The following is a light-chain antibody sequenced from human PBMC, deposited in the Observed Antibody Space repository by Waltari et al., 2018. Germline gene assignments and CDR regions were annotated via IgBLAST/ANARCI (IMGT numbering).Light chain of an antibody. J-gene: IGLJ1*01. CDR1: ELPRKY. Sequence: SYELTQTPSVSVSPGQTARITCSGHELPRKYAYWFQQKSGQAPRLAIYEDTKRPSGIPERFSGSSSGTVATLTITGAQVDDEADYYCYSSDSTGLRVFGGGTTVVVL. CDR2: EDT. CDR3: YSSDSTGLRV. V-gene: IGLV3-10*01.